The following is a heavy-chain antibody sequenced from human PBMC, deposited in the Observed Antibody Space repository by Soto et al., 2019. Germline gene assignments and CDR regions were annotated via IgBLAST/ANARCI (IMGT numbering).Heavy chain of an antibody. J-gene: IGHJ6*02. V-gene: IGHV1-69*01. CDR1: GGRFSSYA. CDR2: IIPIFGTA. D-gene: IGHD6-19*01. Sequence: CKACGGRFSSYALCWVRQDQGQGLEWMGGIIPIFGTANYAQKFQGRVTITADESTSTAYMELSSLRSEDTAVYYCARGSKFVAGPLDVWGQRTTVIGSS. CDR3: ARGSKFVAGPLDV.